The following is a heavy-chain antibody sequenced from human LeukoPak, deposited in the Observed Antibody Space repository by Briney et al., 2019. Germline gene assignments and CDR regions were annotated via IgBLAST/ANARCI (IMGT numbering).Heavy chain of an antibody. V-gene: IGHV4-59*08. CDR3: TRHPGIRYSGSYIDY. J-gene: IGHJ4*02. CDR2: IFYNGRS. D-gene: IGHD1-26*01. Sequence: SETLSLTCTVSGGSISSYYWSWIRQPPGKGLEWIGYIFYNGRSEYNPSLKSRVTISVDTSKNQFSLRLSSVTAADTAMYYCTRHPGIRYSGSYIDYWGQGTLVAVSS. CDR1: GGSISSYY.